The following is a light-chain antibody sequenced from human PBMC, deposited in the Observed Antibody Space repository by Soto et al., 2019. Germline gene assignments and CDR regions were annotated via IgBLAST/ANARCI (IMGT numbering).Light chain of an antibody. J-gene: IGLJ2*01. Sequence: QSVLTQPPSASGTPGQMVTISCSGSSSNIGNNYVYWYQHLPGTAPKLLIYSNNQRPSGVPDRFSASKSGSSASLAISGLRSEDEADYYCAAWDDSLNMVFGGGTKVTVL. CDR1: SSNIGNNY. CDR3: AAWDDSLNMV. CDR2: SNN. V-gene: IGLV1-47*02.